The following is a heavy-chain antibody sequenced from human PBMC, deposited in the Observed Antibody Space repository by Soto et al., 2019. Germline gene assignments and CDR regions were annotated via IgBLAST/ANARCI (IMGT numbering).Heavy chain of an antibody. CDR1: GGCIRSGGYY. CDR3: ARDRLMATAGTARHYFGLDV. J-gene: IGHJ6*02. V-gene: IGHV4-31*03. D-gene: IGHD5-18*01. CDR2: IYYSGNT. Sequence: TLSLTCTVSGGCIRSGGYYWIWVRQNPRRGLEWIGNIYYSGNTYYNPSLKSRLTVSVDTSKNQFSLNLSSVTAADTAVYYCARDRLMATAGTARHYFGLDVWGQGTTVTVSS.